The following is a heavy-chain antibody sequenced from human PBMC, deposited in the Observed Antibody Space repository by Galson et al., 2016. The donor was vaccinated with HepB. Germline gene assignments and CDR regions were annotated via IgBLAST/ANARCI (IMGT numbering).Heavy chain of an antibody. CDR3: ARVERWPPAVLDY. CDR2: ISHSGST. V-gene: IGHV4-39*07. J-gene: IGHJ4*02. Sequence: SETLSLTCTVSGGSISSTSYYWSWIRQPPGKGLEWIGEISHSGSTTYNPSLKSRVTISVDTSKDQFFLKLTSVTAADTALYYCARVERWPPAVLDYWGQGTLVTVSS. D-gene: IGHD4-23*01. CDR1: GGSISSTSYY.